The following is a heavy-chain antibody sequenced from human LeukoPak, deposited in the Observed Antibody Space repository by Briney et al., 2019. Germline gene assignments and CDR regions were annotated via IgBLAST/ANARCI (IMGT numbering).Heavy chain of an antibody. J-gene: IGHJ4*02. V-gene: IGHV3-23*01. CDR2: ISDSGGST. CDR3: ARTYNPDY. CDR1: GFTFSSYA. D-gene: IGHD1-14*01. Sequence: GGSLRLSCVDSGFTFSSYAMSWVRQVPGKGLEWVSGISDSGGSTYYADSVKGRLTVSRDNSKNTLYLQMNSLRVEDTAVYYCARTYNPDYWGQGTLVTVSS.